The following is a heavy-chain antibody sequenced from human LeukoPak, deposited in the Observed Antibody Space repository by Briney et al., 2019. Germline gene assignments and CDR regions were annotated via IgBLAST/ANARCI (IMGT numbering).Heavy chain of an antibody. V-gene: IGHV3-64D*09. CDR1: GFTFSSYA. CDR3: VKDGSATTVTTMRTY. CDR2: ISSNGGST. J-gene: IGHJ4*02. D-gene: IGHD4-17*01. Sequence: GGSLTLSCSASGFTFSSYAMHWVRQAPGKGLEYVSAISSNGGSTYYADSVKGRFTISRDNSKNTLYLQMSSLRAEDTAVYYCVKDGSATTVTTMRTYWGQGTLVTVSS.